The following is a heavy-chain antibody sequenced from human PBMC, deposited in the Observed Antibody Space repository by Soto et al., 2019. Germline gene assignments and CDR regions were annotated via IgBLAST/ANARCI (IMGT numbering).Heavy chain of an antibody. CDR3: ARTLYGDNVDY. Sequence: GASVKVSCKASGGTFSSYAISWVRQAPGQGLEWMGGIIPIFGTANYAQKFQGRVTITGDASTSTAYMELSSLRSEDTAVYYCARTLYGDNVDYWGQGTLVTVSS. CDR1: GGTFSSYA. CDR2: IIPIFGTA. J-gene: IGHJ4*02. V-gene: IGHV1-69*13. D-gene: IGHD4-17*01.